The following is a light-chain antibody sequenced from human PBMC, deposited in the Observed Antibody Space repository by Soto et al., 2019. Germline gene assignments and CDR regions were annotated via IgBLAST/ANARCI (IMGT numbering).Light chain of an antibody. V-gene: IGLV2-14*01. CDR3: TSFTRSTPYV. CDR1: SSDVGGYNY. CDR2: EVS. Sequence: QSALTQPASVSGSPGQSITISCTGTSSDVGGYNYVCWYQHHPGKAPKLIISEVSNRPSGVSDRFSGSKSGNTASLTISGLQPEDEADYYCTSFTRSTPYVFGTGTKFTVL. J-gene: IGLJ1*01.